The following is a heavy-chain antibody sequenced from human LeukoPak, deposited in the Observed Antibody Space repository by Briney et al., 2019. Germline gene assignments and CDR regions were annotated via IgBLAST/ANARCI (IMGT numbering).Heavy chain of an antibody. D-gene: IGHD3-10*01. Sequence: SETLSLTCTVSGGSISSYYWSWIRQPPGKGLEWIGYIYYSGSTNYNPSLKSRVTISVDTSKNQFSLKLSSVTAADTAVYYCARDERGWFDPWGQGTLVTVSS. CDR1: GGSISSYY. CDR2: IYYSGST. J-gene: IGHJ5*02. V-gene: IGHV4-59*01. CDR3: ARDERGWFDP.